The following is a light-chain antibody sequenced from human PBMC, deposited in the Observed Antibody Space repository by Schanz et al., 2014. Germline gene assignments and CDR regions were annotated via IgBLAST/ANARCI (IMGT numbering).Light chain of an antibody. Sequence: QSALTQPASVSGSPGQSITISCTGISSGVGASYTYVSWYQQHPGKAPKLIIYDVRNRPSGVSNRFSGSKSGNTASLTISGLQAEDEADYYCSSYTRSSTQVFGGGTKLTVL. J-gene: IGLJ3*02. CDR1: SSGVGASYTY. CDR3: SSYTRSSTQV. CDR2: DVR. V-gene: IGLV2-14*03.